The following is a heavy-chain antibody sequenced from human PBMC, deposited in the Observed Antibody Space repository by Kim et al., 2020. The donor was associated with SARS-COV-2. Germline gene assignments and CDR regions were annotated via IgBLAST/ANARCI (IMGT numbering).Heavy chain of an antibody. CDR2: ISSSSSYI. CDR1: GFTFSSYS. J-gene: IGHJ4*02. D-gene: IGHD6-13*01. Sequence: GGSLRLSCAASGFTFSSYSMNWVRQAPGKGLEWVSSISSSSSYIYYADSVKGRFTISRDNAKNSLYLQMNSLRAEDTAVYYCARDGSMYSSNLLDYWGQGTLVTVSS. V-gene: IGHV3-21*01. CDR3: ARDGSMYSSNLLDY.